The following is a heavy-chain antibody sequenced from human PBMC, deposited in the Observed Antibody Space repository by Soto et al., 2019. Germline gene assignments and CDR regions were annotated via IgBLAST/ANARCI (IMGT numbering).Heavy chain of an antibody. J-gene: IGHJ1*01. D-gene: IGHD4-17*01. CDR3: VRGGVYGDTDSGPSYFQY. CDR2: ISYDGTKG. CDR1: GFIFTSYG. Sequence: QVLLVESGGGVVQPGRSLRLSCATSGFIFTSYGMDWVRQAPGKGLEWVAGISYDGTKGYYADSVKGRFTIYRDKSTKTLDLQMNSVRDDDTAMYFRVRGGVYGDTDSGPSYFQYWGQGTLVTVPS. V-gene: IGHV3-33*01.